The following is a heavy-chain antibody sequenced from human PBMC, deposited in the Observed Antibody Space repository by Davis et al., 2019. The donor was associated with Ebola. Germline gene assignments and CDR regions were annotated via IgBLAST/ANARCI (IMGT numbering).Heavy chain of an antibody. V-gene: IGHV4-34*01. Sequence: PSETLSLTCAVYGGSFSDYYRNWIRQSPGKGLEWIGEINHSGSTNYNPSLKSRVTISVDTSKNQFSLNLNSVTAADTAVYYCARGGSYRPYYFDYWGQETLVTVSS. D-gene: IGHD3-16*02. J-gene: IGHJ4*02. CDR1: GGSFSDYY. CDR2: INHSGST. CDR3: ARGGSYRPYYFDY.